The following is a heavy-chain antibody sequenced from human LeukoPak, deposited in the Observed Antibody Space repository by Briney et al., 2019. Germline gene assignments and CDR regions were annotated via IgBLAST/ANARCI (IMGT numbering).Heavy chain of an antibody. J-gene: IGHJ4*02. CDR2: INWNGGST. Sequence: GGSLRLSCAASGFTFDDYAMSWVRQAPGKGLEWVSGINWNGGSTGYAGSVKGRFTISRDNAKNSLYLQMNSLRAEDTALYYCARDRYYDSSGYYYPLGYWGQGTLVTVSS. D-gene: IGHD3-22*01. CDR1: GFTFDDYA. V-gene: IGHV3-20*04. CDR3: ARDRYYDSSGYYYPLGY.